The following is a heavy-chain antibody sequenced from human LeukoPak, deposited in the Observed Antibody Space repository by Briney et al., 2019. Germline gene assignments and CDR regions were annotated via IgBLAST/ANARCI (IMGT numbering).Heavy chain of an antibody. CDR2: IYYSGST. Sequence: PSETLPLTCTVSGGSISSGDYYWSWIRQPPGKGLEWIGYIYYSGSTYYNPSLKSRVTISVDTSKNQFSLKLSSVTAADTAVYYCARQHPRSYYYDSSGTHLDYWGQGTLVTVSS. D-gene: IGHD3-22*01. V-gene: IGHV4-30-4*01. CDR3: ARQHPRSYYYDSSGTHLDY. J-gene: IGHJ4*02. CDR1: GGSISSGDYY.